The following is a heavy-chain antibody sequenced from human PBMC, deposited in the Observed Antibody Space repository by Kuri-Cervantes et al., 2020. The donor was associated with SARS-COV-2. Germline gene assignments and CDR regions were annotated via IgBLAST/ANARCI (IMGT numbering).Heavy chain of an antibody. J-gene: IGHJ4*02. CDR1: GFSFSSYG. Sequence: GESLKISCAASGFSFSSYGMNWVRQAPGKGLEWVSSISSSSSYIYYADSVKGRFTISRDNAKNSLYLQMNSLRAEDTAVYYCATLGYCSSTSCYKRFDYWGQGTLVTVSS. D-gene: IGHD2-2*02. V-gene: IGHV3-21*01. CDR2: ISSSSSYI. CDR3: ATLGYCSSTSCYKRFDY.